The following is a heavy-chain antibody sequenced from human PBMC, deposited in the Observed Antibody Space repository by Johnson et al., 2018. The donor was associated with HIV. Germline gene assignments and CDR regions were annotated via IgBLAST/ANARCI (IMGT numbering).Heavy chain of an antibody. Sequence: VQLVESGGSVVRPGGSLRLSCAASGFSFNAYGMNWVRQVPGQGLEWVSGIYSGGSTYYADSVKGRFTISRDNSKNTLYLQMNSLRAEDTALYYCARDTYSSDACDIWGQGTMVTVSS. CDR3: ARDTYSSDACDI. D-gene: IGHD4-11*01. J-gene: IGHJ3*02. V-gene: IGHV3-66*01. CDR2: IYSGGST. CDR1: GFSFNAYG.